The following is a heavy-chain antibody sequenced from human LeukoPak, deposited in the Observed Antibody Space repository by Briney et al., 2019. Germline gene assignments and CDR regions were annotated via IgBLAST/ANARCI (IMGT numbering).Heavy chain of an antibody. CDR2: ISSPSSYM. J-gene: IGHJ1*01. CDR1: GFTFSSYS. D-gene: IGHD4-17*01. CDR3: ARSTSMTTCISFA. V-gene: IGHV3-21*01. Sequence: PGGSLRLSCAASGFTFSSYSMSWVRQAPGKGLEWVSSISSPSSYMYFADSVKGRFTISRDNAKNSLYLQMTSLRAEDTAVYYCARSTSMTTCISFAWGQGTLVTVSS.